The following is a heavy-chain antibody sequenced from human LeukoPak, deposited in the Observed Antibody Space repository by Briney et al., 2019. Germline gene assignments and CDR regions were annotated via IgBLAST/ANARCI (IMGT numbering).Heavy chain of an antibody. J-gene: IGHJ6*03. V-gene: IGHV4-39*07. CDR2: IYCSGST. CDR1: GGSISSSSDY. D-gene: IGHD1-26*01. Sequence: SETLSLTCTVSGGSISSSSDYWGWIRQPPGKGLEWIGSIYCSGSTYYNPSLKSRVTISVDTSKNQFSLNLTSVTAADTAVYYCARGAGYSREVHFCHYMDVWGKGTTVTVSS. CDR3: ARGAGYSREVHFCHYMDV.